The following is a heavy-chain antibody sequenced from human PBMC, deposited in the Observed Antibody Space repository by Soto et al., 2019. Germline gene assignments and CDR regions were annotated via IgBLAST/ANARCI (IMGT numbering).Heavy chain of an antibody. Sequence: PGGSLRLSYAASGFTFDDDAMHWVRQVPGKGLEWVSGINWNSGSIGYGDSVKGRFAISRDNAKNSLHLQMNSLSAEDTAFYYCVKDESINWYSGHFRHWGQGTLVTVSS. D-gene: IGHD6-13*01. V-gene: IGHV3-9*01. CDR2: INWNSGSI. CDR3: VKDESINWYSGHFRH. J-gene: IGHJ1*01. CDR1: GFTFDDDA.